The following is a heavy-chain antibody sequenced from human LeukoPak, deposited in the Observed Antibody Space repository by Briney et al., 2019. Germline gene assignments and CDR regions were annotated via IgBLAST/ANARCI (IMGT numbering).Heavy chain of an antibody. CDR1: GYTFTGYY. CDR2: INPNSGGT. D-gene: IGHD3-22*01. V-gene: IGHV1-2*02. J-gene: IGHJ5*02. Sequence: ASVKVSCKASGYTFTGYYMHWVRQAPGQGLEWMGWINPNSGGTNYAQKFQGRVTMTRDTSISTAYMELSRLRSDDTAVYYCARDPRRIDYYDSSGYYRRWFDPWGQGTLVTVSS. CDR3: ARDPRRIDYYDSSGYYRRWFDP.